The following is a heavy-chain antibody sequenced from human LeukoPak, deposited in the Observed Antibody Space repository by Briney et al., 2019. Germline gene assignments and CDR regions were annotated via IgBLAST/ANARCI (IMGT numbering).Heavy chain of an antibody. CDR2: IYYSGST. Sequence: SETLSLTCTVSGGSISSSSYYWGWIRQPPGKGLEWIGSIYYSGSTYYNPCLKSRVTISVDTSKNQFSLKLSSVAAADTAVYYCARPLWFGELFHAFDIWGQGTMVTVSS. D-gene: IGHD3-10*01. CDR1: GGSISSSSYY. J-gene: IGHJ3*02. CDR3: ARPLWFGELFHAFDI. V-gene: IGHV4-39*01.